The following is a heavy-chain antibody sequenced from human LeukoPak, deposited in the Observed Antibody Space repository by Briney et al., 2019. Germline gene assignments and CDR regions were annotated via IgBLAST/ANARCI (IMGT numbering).Heavy chain of an antibody. D-gene: IGHD3-22*01. V-gene: IGHV3-53*01. Sequence: GGSLRLSCAASGFTVSSNYMSWVRQAPGKGLEWVSVIYSGGSTYYADSVKGRFTISRDNSKNTLYLQMNSLRAEDTAVYYCARSRYYDSSGYPDYWGRGTLVTVS. J-gene: IGHJ4*01. CDR1: GFTVSSNY. CDR3: ARSRYYDSSGYPDY. CDR2: IYSGGST.